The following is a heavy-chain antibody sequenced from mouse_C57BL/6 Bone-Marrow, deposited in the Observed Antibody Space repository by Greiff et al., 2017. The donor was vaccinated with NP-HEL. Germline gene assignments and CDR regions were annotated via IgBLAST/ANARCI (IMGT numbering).Heavy chain of an antibody. CDR3: ARDPYY. CDR2: ISDGGSYT. J-gene: IGHJ3*01. Sequence: EVQGVESGGGLVKPGGSLKLSCAASGFTFSSYAMSWVRQTPEKRLEWVATISDGGSYTYYPDNVKGRFTISRDNAKNNLYLQMSHLKSEDTAMYYCARDPYYYGQGTLVTVSA. V-gene: IGHV5-4*01. CDR1: GFTFSSYA.